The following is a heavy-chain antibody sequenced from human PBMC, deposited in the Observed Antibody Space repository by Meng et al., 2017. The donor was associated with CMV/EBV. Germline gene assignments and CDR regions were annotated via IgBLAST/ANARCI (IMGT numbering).Heavy chain of an antibody. J-gene: IGHJ4*02. D-gene: IGHD3-16*01. CDR3: ASGGGDY. Sequence: LRLSCTVSGGSISSGDYYWSWIRQPPGKGLEWIGYIYYSGSTYYNPSLKSRVTISVDTSKNQFSLKLSSVTAADTAVYYCASGGGDYWGQGTLVTVSS. CDR1: GGSISSGDYY. V-gene: IGHV4-30-4*08. CDR2: IYYSGST.